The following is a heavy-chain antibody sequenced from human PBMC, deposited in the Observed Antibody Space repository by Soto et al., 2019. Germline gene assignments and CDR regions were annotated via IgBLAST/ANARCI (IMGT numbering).Heavy chain of an antibody. J-gene: IGHJ5*02. CDR1: GFTFSSYD. Sequence: EVQLVESGGGLVQPGGSLRLSCAASGFTFSSYDMHWVRQATGKGLEWVSAIGTAGDTYYPGSVKGRFTISRENAKNSLYLQMNSLRAGDTAVYYCARASLAWALDPWGQGTLVTVSS. V-gene: IGHV3-13*04. CDR2: IGTAGDT. CDR3: ARASLAWALDP. D-gene: IGHD3-3*01.